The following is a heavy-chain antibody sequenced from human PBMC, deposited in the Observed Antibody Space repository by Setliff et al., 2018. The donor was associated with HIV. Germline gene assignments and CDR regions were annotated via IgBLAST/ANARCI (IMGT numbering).Heavy chain of an antibody. CDR3: AGQIAVAGLLDY. CDR1: GGSISTGVYY. CDR2: ISASGST. J-gene: IGHJ4*02. V-gene: IGHV4-61*02. D-gene: IGHD6-19*01. Sequence: SETLSLTCTVSGGSISTGVYYWSWIRQPADKALEWIGRISASGSTYYNPSLKSRVTISVDTSKNQFSLKLSSVTAADTAVYYCAGQIAVAGLLDYWGQGTLVTVSS.